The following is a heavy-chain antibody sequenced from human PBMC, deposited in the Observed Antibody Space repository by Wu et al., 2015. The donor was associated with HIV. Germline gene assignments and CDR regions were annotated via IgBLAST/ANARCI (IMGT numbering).Heavy chain of an antibody. J-gene: IGHJ6*03. Sequence: QVQLVQSGGLGVEEGLGSSVMVSCKASGDTFNKYAINWVRQAPGQGLEWMGGIVPVYNIPNYAEKFQDRVTITADRSTSTAYMELSSLRSADTAIYYCARGRYSGYDSPRVYYYYMDVWGLGTTVIVSS. CDR1: GDTFNKYA. V-gene: IGHV1-69*14. D-gene: IGHD5-12*01. CDR3: ARGRYSGYDSPRVYYYYMDV. CDR2: IVPVYNIP.